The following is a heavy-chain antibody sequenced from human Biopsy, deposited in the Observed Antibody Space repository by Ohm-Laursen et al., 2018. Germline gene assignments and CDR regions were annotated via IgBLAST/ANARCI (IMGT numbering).Heavy chain of an antibody. Sequence: SSVKVSCKASGGTFSNYAISWVRQAPGEGLEWMGGIIAVSGLVNYAPKFQGRVSITADKSTPTVYMELSNLKSEDTAVYYCAIPFQYYDSWGGYPPFDHWGQGTLVTVSS. J-gene: IGHJ4*02. CDR2: IIAVSGLV. CDR3: AIPFQYYDSWGGYPPFDH. V-gene: IGHV1-69*17. CDR1: GGTFSNYA. D-gene: IGHD3-3*01.